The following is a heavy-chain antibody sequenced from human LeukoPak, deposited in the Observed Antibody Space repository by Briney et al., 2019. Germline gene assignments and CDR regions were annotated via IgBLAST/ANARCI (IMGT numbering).Heavy chain of an antibody. CDR3: ARQDIVVVPAAGYYYYYMDV. D-gene: IGHD2-2*01. CDR2: IYYSGST. CDR1: GGSISSYY. Sequence: PSETLSLTCTVSGGSISSYYWSWIRQPPGKGLEWIGYIYYSGSTNYNPSLKSRVTISVDTSKNQFSLKLSSVTAADTAVYYCARQDIVVVPAAGYYYYYMDVWGKGTTVTVSS. J-gene: IGHJ6*03. V-gene: IGHV4-59*01.